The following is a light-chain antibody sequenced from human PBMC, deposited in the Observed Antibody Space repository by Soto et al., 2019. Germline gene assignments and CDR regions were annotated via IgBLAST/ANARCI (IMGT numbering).Light chain of an antibody. Sequence: DIHMTQSPSSLSASVGDRVTITCRASQSISSYLNWYQQKPGKAPKLLIYAASSLQSGVPSRLSGSGSGTDFTLTISSLQPEDFATCYCQQSYSTPGFGGGTKVEIK. J-gene: IGKJ4*01. V-gene: IGKV1-39*01. CDR1: QSISSY. CDR3: QQSYSTPG. CDR2: AAS.